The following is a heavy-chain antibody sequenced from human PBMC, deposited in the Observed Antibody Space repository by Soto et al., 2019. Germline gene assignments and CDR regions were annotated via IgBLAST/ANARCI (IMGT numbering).Heavy chain of an antibody. CDR3: ARALSSKPGLYFDH. Sequence: QVQLQESGPGLVKPSETLSLTCTVSGDSLSSYYWSWIRQPAGKGMEWIGRIHATENTNYNPSLKSRVTLSIDTSNSHFSLKLTSLTAADTAVYYCARALSSKPGLYFDHWGQGTLVTVSS. J-gene: IGHJ4*02. V-gene: IGHV4-4*07. CDR2: IHATENT. D-gene: IGHD6-6*01. CDR1: GDSLSSYY.